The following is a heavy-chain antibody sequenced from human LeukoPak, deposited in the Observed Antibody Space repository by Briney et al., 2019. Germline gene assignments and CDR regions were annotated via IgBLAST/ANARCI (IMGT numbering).Heavy chain of an antibody. CDR3: ARDRLMVYAGPWFDP. Sequence: SETLSLTCTVSGGSISSYYWSWIRQPAGKGLEWIGRIYTSGGTNYNPSLKSRVTMSVDTSKNQFSLKLSSVTAADTAVYYCARDRLMVYAGPWFDPWGQGTLVTVSS. V-gene: IGHV4-4*07. J-gene: IGHJ5*02. CDR2: IYTSGGT. CDR1: GGSISSYY. D-gene: IGHD2-8*01.